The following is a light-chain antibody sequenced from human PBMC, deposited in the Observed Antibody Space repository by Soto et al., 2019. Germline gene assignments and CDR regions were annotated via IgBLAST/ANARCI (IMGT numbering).Light chain of an antibody. CDR3: QQYYSTPIT. CDR1: QSVFYSSTNKNY. J-gene: IGKJ5*01. Sequence: DIVMTQSPDSLTVSLGERATINCKSSQSVFYSSTNKNYLAWYQQKPGQPPKLLIYWASTRESGVPDRFSGSGSGTDFTLTISSLQAEDVAVYYCQQYYSTPITFGQGTRLEIK. V-gene: IGKV4-1*01. CDR2: WAS.